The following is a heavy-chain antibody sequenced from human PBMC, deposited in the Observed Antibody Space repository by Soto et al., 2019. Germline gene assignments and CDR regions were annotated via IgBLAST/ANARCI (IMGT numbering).Heavy chain of an antibody. D-gene: IGHD1-1*01. CDR2: ISPYNGTT. CDR1: GYTFTTYG. CDR3: ARDGERDTGLNFYYYLHGMDA. V-gene: IGHV1-18*04. Sequence: ASVKVSCKASGYTFTTYGISWVRQAPGQGLEWMGWISPYNGTTKYAEKFQGEMTMTSDTATSTAYMDLRSLRSDDTAVYYCARDGERDTGLNFYYYLHGMDAWGQGTRVTVSS. J-gene: IGHJ6*02.